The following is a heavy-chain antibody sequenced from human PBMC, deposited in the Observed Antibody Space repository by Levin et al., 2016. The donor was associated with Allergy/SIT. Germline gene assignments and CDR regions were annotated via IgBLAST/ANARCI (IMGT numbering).Heavy chain of an antibody. J-gene: IGHJ4*02. CDR3: ARRRYYYDSSGYPRGAYFDY. CDR1: GGSISRSSYY. CDR2: IYTSGST. Sequence: SETLSLTCTVSGGSISRSSYYWSWIRQPAGKGLEWIGRIYTSGSTNYNPSLKSRVTISVDTSKNQFSLNLSSVTAADTAVYYCARRRYYYDSSGYPRGAYFDYWGQGTLVTVSS. D-gene: IGHD3-22*01. V-gene: IGHV4-61*02.